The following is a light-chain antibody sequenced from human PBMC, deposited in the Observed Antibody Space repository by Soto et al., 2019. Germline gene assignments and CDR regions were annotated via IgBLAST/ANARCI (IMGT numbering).Light chain of an antibody. Sequence: DIQMTQSPSSLSASVGDRVTITCRASQSISSWLAWYQQKPGKAPKLLIFGVSSLDNGVPSRFSGSVSGTDFTLSITSLPPNDFAAYYCQPYSNYSALTFGGGTQVEIK. CDR1: QSISSW. CDR3: QPYSNYSALT. V-gene: IGKV1-5*03. CDR2: GVS. J-gene: IGKJ4*01.